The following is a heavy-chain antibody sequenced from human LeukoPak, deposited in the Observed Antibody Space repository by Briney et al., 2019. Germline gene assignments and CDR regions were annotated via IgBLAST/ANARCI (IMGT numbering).Heavy chain of an antibody. D-gene: IGHD2-2*01. V-gene: IGHV3-23*01. CDR3: AKKGLGYCSSTSCYGGPYYYYYYMDV. CDR2: ISGSGGST. CDR1: GFTFSSYG. Sequence: GGSLRLFCAASGFTFSSYGMSWVRQAPGKGLEWVSAISGSGGSTYYADSVKGRFTISRDNSKNTLYLQMNSLRAEDTAVYYCAKKGLGYCSSTSCYGGPYYYYYYMDVWGKGTTVTISS. J-gene: IGHJ6*03.